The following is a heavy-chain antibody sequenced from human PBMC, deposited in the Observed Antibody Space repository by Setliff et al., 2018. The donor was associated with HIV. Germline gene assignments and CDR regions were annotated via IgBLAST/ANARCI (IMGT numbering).Heavy chain of an antibody. CDR2: INPHSGGT. CDR1: GYIFTAYY. V-gene: IGHV1-2*06. Sequence: GASVKVSCKASGYIFTAYYIHWVRQAPGQGLEWMGRINPHSGGTNYAQKFQGRLTMTRDTSTSTVYMEMSSLRSDDTAVYYCAREYGTAAADYWGQGTLVTVSS. J-gene: IGHJ4*02. D-gene: IGHD6-13*01. CDR3: AREYGTAAADY.